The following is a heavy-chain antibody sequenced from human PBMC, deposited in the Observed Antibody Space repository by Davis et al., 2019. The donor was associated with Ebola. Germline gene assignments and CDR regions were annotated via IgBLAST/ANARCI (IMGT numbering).Heavy chain of an antibody. CDR3: ARDEDYPYGMDV. CDR2: ISYDGSNK. J-gene: IGHJ6*02. Sequence: GESLKISCAASGFTFSSYGMHWVRQAPGKGLEWVAVISYDGSNKYYADSVKGRFTISRDNSKNTLYLQMNSLRAEDTAVYYCARDEDYPYGMDVWGQGTTVTVSS. D-gene: IGHD3-16*01. CDR1: GFTFSSYG. V-gene: IGHV3-30*03.